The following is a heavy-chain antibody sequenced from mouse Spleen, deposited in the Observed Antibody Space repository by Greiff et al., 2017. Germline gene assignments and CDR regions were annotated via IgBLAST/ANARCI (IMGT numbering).Heavy chain of an antibody. J-gene: IGHJ2*01. D-gene: IGHD1-1*01. Sequence: QVHVKQPGAELVRPGSSVKLSCKASGYTFTSYWMHWVKQRPIQGLEWIGNIDPSDSETHYNQKFKDKATLTVDKSSSTAYMQLSSLTSEDSAVYYCARSGYYGSSYFDYWGQGTTLTVSS. CDR1: GYTFTSYW. CDR2: IDPSDSET. CDR3: ARSGYYGSSYFDY. V-gene: IGHV1-52*01.